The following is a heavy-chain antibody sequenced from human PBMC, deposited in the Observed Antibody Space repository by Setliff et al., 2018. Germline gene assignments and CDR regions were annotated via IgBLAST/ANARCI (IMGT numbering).Heavy chain of an antibody. CDR1: GFSFSSYW. CDR3: ARDREGDGNYYMDV. Sequence: GASLTISCAASGFSFSSYWMHWVRQGPGKGLVWVSRINSDESRTNYAGSVKGRFTISRDNAKNTLYLQMNSLRAEDTAVYYCARDREGDGNYYMDVWGKGTTVTVSS. J-gene: IGHJ6*03. V-gene: IGHV3-74*01. CDR2: INSDESRT. D-gene: IGHD1-1*01.